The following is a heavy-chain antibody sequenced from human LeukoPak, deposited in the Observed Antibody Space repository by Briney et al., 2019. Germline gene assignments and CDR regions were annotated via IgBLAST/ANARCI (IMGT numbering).Heavy chain of an antibody. CDR2: INPNSGGT. D-gene: IGHD5-18*01. CDR3: ARGRDTTMANWFDP. V-gene: IGHV1-2*06. Sequence: ASVRVSCKASGYTFTAYYMHWVRQAPGQGLEWMGRINPNSGGTNYAARFRGRVTMTRDTSISTTYMELSSLTSDDTAVYYCARGRDTTMANWFDPWGQGTLVTVSS. CDR1: GYTFTAYY. J-gene: IGHJ5*02.